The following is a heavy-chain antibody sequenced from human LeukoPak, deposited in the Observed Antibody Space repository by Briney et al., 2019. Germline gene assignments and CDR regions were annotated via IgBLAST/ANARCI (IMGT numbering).Heavy chain of an antibody. CDR1: GFTFSSYS. D-gene: IGHD1-20*01. V-gene: IGHV3-21*01. J-gene: IGHJ5*02. CDR3: ARDNWNDPFDP. CDR2: ISSSSSYI. Sequence: GSLRLSCAASGFTFSSYSMNWVRQAPGKGLEWVSSISSSSSYIYYADSVKGRFTISRDNAKNSLYLQMNSLRAEDTAVYYCARDNWNDPFDPWGQGTLVTVSS.